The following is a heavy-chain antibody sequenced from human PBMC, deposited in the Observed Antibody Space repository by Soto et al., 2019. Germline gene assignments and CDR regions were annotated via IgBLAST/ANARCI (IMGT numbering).Heavy chain of an antibody. V-gene: IGHV3-30*03. D-gene: IGHD5-18*01. Sequence: QVQLVESGGGVVQPGRSLRLSCAASGFTFSSYGMHWVRQAPGKGLEWVAGISYDGSNKYYADSVKGRFTISRNNSKNPLYLQMNSLRAEDTAVYYCATYTAMVQPLNDAFDIWGQGTMVTVSS. CDR2: ISYDGSNK. CDR1: GFTFSSYG. CDR3: ATYTAMVQPLNDAFDI. J-gene: IGHJ3*02.